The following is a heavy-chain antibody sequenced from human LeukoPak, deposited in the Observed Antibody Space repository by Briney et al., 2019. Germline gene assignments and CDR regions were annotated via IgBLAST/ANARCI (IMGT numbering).Heavy chain of an antibody. Sequence: GGSLRLSCAASGFTFSSYGMSWVRQAPGKGLEWVSAISGSGGSTYYADSVKGRFTISRDNSKNTLYLQMNSLRAEDTAVYYCARGSWARVVTPSFDYWGQGTLVTVSS. CDR1: GFTFSSYG. J-gene: IGHJ4*02. D-gene: IGHD4-23*01. CDR2: ISGSGGST. V-gene: IGHV3-23*01. CDR3: ARGSWARVVTPSFDY.